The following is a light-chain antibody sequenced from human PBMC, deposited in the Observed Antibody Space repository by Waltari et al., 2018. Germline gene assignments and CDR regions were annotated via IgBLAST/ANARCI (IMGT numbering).Light chain of an antibody. CDR3: GTWDSSLSAGV. Sequence: QSVLTQPPSVSAAPGQKVTISCSGISSNIGNTYVSWYQQLPGTAPKLLIYDNNKRPAGIPDRFSGSKSGTSATLGITGLQTGDEADYYCGTWDSSLSAGVFGGGTKLTVL. V-gene: IGLV1-51*01. CDR2: DNN. CDR1: SSNIGNTY. J-gene: IGLJ2*01.